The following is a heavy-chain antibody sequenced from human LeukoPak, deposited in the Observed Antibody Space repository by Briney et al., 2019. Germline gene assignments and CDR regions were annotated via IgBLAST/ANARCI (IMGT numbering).Heavy chain of an antibody. CDR1: GGSISSYY. D-gene: IGHD6-13*01. Sequence: SETLSLTCTVSGGSISSYYWSWIRQPAGKGLEWIGRIYTSGSTNYNPSLKSRVTISVDMSKNQFSLSLRSVTAADTAVYYCASRISKAGFDWGQGTQVTVSS. CDR2: IYTSGST. CDR3: ASRISKAGFD. V-gene: IGHV4-4*07. J-gene: IGHJ4*02.